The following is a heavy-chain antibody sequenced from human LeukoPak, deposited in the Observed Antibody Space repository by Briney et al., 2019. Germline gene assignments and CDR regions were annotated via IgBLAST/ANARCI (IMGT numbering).Heavy chain of an antibody. Sequence: GESLKISCKDSGYSFTNDWIGWVRQMPVKGLEWMGMIYPGDSDTRYSPSFQGQVTISADTSIRTAYLQWSSLKASDTAMYYCVRQSIATTPFDPWGQGTLVTVSS. J-gene: IGHJ5*02. D-gene: IGHD6-6*01. V-gene: IGHV5-51*01. CDR2: IYPGDSDT. CDR3: VRQSIATTPFDP. CDR1: GYSFTNDW.